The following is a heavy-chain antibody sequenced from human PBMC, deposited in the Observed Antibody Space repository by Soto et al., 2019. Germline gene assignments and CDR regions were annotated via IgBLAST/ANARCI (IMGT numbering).Heavy chain of an antibody. J-gene: IGHJ4*02. CDR1: GFMFSNHG. Sequence: QVQLVESGRGVVQPGRSLRLSCAASGFMFSNHGMHWVRQAPGKGLEWVAVIWSDGNNRYYADSVKGRFTISRDNSKNTVYLQMSSLRVEYTAVYYCVRGDNWNDEASDYWGQGTLVTVSS. CDR3: VRGDNWNDEASDY. D-gene: IGHD1-1*01. CDR2: IWSDGNNR. V-gene: IGHV3-33*01.